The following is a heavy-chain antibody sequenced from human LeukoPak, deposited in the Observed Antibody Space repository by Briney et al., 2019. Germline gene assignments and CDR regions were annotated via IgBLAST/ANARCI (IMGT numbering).Heavy chain of an antibody. Sequence: SVKVSCKASGGTFSSYAISWVRQAPGQGLEWMGGIFPIFGTANYAQKFQGRVTITADESTSTAYMELSSLRSEDTAVYYCARDYVTAYCGGDCQNAFDIWGQGTMVTVSS. J-gene: IGHJ3*02. CDR2: IFPIFGTA. CDR1: GGTFSSYA. V-gene: IGHV1-69*13. CDR3: ARDYVTAYCGGDCQNAFDI. D-gene: IGHD2-21*02.